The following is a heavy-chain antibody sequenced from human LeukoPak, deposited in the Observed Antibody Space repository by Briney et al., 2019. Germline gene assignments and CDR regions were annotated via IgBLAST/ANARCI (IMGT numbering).Heavy chain of an antibody. CDR3: ARDILYGSGKRYFDL. D-gene: IGHD3-10*01. CDR1: GGSINNYY. V-gene: IGHV4-59*01. J-gene: IGHJ2*01. Sequence: PSETLSLTCTVSGGSINNYYWSWIRQPPGKGLEFIGYIYYSGSTNYNPSLKSRVTISVDTSKNQFSLKLSSVTAADTAVYYCARDILYGSGKRYFDLWGRGTLVTVSS. CDR2: IYYSGST.